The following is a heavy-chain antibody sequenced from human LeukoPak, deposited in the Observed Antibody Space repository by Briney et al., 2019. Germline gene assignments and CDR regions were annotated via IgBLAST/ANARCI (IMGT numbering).Heavy chain of an antibody. CDR3: AKSLIPIMATMVYFDY. J-gene: IGHJ4*02. D-gene: IGHD5-24*01. CDR1: GFTFSSYG. CDR2: IRYDGSNK. V-gene: IGHV3-30*02. Sequence: GGSLRLSCAASGFTFSSYGMHWVRQAPGKGLEWVAFIRYDGSNKYYADSVKGRFTISRDNAKNSLYLQMNSLRAEDTALYYCAKSLIPIMATMVYFDYWGQGTLVTVSS.